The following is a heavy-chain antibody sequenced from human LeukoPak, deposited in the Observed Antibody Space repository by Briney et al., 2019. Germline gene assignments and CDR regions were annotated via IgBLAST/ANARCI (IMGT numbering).Heavy chain of an antibody. V-gene: IGHV3-74*01. Sequence: GGSLRLSCAASGFTFSSYWMHWVRHAPGEGPVWVSRINSDGSSTSYADSVKGRFTISRDNAKNTLYLQMNSLRAEDTAVYYCAGGPVRGVDYWGQGTLVTVSS. CDR3: AGGPVRGVDY. CDR1: GFTFSSYW. CDR2: INSDGSST. J-gene: IGHJ4*02. D-gene: IGHD3-16*01.